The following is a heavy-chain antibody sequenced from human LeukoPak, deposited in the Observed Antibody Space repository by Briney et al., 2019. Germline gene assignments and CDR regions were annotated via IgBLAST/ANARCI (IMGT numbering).Heavy chain of an antibody. CDR3: VRVQADGHSDI. J-gene: IGHJ3*02. V-gene: IGHV4-59*01. D-gene: IGHD5-24*01. CDR1: GGSISNYH. Sequence: SETLSLTCTVSGGSISNYHWSWIRQPPGKGLGWIGYIYHRGSTKYNPSLESRVTISVDMSKNQFSLKLNSVTAADTAVYYCVRVQADGHSDIWGQGTMVTVSS. CDR2: IYHRGST.